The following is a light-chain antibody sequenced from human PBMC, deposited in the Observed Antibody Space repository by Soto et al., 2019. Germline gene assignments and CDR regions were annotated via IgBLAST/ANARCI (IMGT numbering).Light chain of an antibody. CDR3: IATDDRLTGPV. J-gene: IGLJ2*01. V-gene: IGLV1-47*02. Sequence: QLVLTQPPSASGTPGQRVTISCSGSSSIIETNLVHWYQHLPGASPRLLIFNNDQRPSGVPDRFSASKSGTSASLAISGLRSEDEADYYCIATDDRLTGPVFGGGTKLTVL. CDR2: NND. CDR1: SSIIETNL.